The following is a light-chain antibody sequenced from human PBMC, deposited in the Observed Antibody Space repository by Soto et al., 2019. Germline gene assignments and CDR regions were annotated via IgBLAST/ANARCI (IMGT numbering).Light chain of an antibody. Sequence: IQMTQSPSSLSASVGDRVTITCRTSQGINDYLNWYQMKPGEAPKLLIYAASALQSGIPSRFSGSASGTEFTLTITSLQPEDFATYYCQQSYNFPRTLGQGTKVDIK. J-gene: IGKJ2*01. CDR2: AAS. CDR1: QGINDY. V-gene: IGKV1-39*01. CDR3: QQSYNFPRT.